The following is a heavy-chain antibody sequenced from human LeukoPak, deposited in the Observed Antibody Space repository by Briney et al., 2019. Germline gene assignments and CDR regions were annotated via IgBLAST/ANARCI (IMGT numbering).Heavy chain of an antibody. V-gene: IGHV3-30-3*01. J-gene: IGHJ6*03. CDR1: GFTFSSYA. CDR2: ISYDGSNK. CDR3: ARVLGDYYYYMDV. Sequence: GGSLRLSCAASGFTFSSYAMHWVRQAPGKGLEWVAVISYDGSNKYYADSVKGRFTISRDNSKNTLYLQMNSLRAEDTAVYYCARVLGDYYYYMDVWGKGTTVTVSS. D-gene: IGHD7-27*01.